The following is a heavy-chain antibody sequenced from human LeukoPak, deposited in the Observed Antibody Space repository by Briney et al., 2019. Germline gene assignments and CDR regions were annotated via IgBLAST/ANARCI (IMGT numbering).Heavy chain of an antibody. CDR2: IYYSGST. Sequence: SETLSLTCTVSGGSISSYYWSWIRQPPGKGLEWIGYIYYSGSTNYNPSLKSRVTISVDTSKNQFSLKLSSVTAADTAVYYCARTSYSSRAFDYWGQGTLVTVSS. CDR1: GGSISSYY. D-gene: IGHD6-13*01. J-gene: IGHJ4*02. CDR3: ARTSYSSRAFDY. V-gene: IGHV4-59*08.